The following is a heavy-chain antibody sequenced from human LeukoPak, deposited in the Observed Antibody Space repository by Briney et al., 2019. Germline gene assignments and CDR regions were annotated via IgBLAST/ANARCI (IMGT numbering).Heavy chain of an antibody. D-gene: IGHD1-26*01. CDR1: GGTFSSYT. Sequence: SVKVSCKASGGTFSSYTISWVRQAPGQGLEWMGGIIPIFGTANYAQKFQGRVTITTDESTSTAYMELSSLRSEDTAVYYCARTNSGSYSGSLVYWGQGTLVTVSS. CDR3: ARTNSGSYSGSLVY. V-gene: IGHV1-69*05. CDR2: IIPIFGTA. J-gene: IGHJ4*02.